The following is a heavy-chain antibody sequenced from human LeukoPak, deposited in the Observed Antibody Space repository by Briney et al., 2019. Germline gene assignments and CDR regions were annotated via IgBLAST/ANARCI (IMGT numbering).Heavy chain of an antibody. CDR2: IYTSGST. D-gene: IGHD3-3*01. Sequence: SETLSLTCTVSGGSISSYYWSWIRQPAGKGLEWIGRIYTSGSTNYNPSLKSRVTMSVDTSKNQFSLKLSSVTAADTAVYYCARTTAVTYYDFWSGYYPTDYWFDPWGQGTLVTVSS. CDR1: GGSISSYY. CDR3: ARTTAVTYYDFWSGYYPTDYWFDP. J-gene: IGHJ5*02. V-gene: IGHV4-4*07.